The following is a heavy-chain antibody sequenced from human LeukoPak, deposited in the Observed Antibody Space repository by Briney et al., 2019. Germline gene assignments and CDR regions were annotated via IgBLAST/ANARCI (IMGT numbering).Heavy chain of an antibody. D-gene: IGHD1-26*01. J-gene: IGHJ2*01. V-gene: IGHV3-21*01. CDR3: VTTWGAHYWYFDL. Sequence: GGSLRLSCAASGFTLSSYWMSWVRQAPGKGLEWVSSITSSNNYIYYADSMKGRFTISRDNAKNSLYLQMNSLRAEDTAVYYCVTTWGAHYWYFDLWGRGALVTVSS. CDR1: GFTLSSYW. CDR2: ITSSNNYI.